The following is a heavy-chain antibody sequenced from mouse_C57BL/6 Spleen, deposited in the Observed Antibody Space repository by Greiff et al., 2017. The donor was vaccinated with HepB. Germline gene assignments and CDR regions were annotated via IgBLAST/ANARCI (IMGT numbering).Heavy chain of an antibody. CDR3: ARRGYYGSRAFAY. V-gene: IGHV5-15*01. Sequence: EVQLVESGGGLVQPGGSLKLSCAASGFTFSDYGMAWVRQAPRKGPEWVAFISNLAYSIYYADTVTGRFTISRENAKNTLYLEMSSLRSEDTAMYYCARRGYYGSRAFAYWGQGTLVTVSA. CDR2: ISNLAYSI. CDR1: GFTFSDYG. D-gene: IGHD1-1*01. J-gene: IGHJ3*01.